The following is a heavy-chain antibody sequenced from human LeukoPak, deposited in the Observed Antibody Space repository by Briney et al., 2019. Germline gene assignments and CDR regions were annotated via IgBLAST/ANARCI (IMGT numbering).Heavy chain of an antibody. CDR3: AKDKIGYSSGWYTGYYYYYMDV. CDR1: GFTFSDYY. V-gene: IGHV3-43D*03. J-gene: IGHJ6*03. D-gene: IGHD6-19*01. Sequence: GGSLRLSCAASGFTFSDYYMSWVRQAPGKGLEWVSLISWDGGSTYYADSVKGRFTISRDNSKNSLYLQMNSLRAEDTALYYCAKDKIGYSSGWYTGYYYYYMDVWGKGTTVTVSS. CDR2: ISWDGGST.